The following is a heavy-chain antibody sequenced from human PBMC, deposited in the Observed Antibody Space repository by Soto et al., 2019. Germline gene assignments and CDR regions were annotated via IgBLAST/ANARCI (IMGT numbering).Heavy chain of an antibody. CDR2: ISAYNGNT. V-gene: IGHV1-18*01. D-gene: IGHD3-22*01. CDR1: GYTFTSYG. Sequence: ASVKVSCKASGYTFTSYGISWVRQAPGQGLEWMGWISAYNGNTNYAQKLQGRVTMTTDTSTSTAYMELRSLRSDDTAVYYCARDDYYDSSGYSNYFDYWGQGTLVIVSS. CDR3: ARDDYYDSSGYSNYFDY. J-gene: IGHJ4*02.